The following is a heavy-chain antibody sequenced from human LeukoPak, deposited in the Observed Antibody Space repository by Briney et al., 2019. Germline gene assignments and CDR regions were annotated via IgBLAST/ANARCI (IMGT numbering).Heavy chain of an antibody. CDR1: GYTFTSYG. CDR3: ATDTSYSWYDTFGEY. D-gene: IGHD6-13*01. Sequence: ASVKVSCKASGYTFTSYGISWVRQAPGQGLEWMGWISASNGNTDYAQKFQGRVTMTTDTSTTTAYMELRSLRSGDTAVYYCATDTSYSWYDTFGEYWGQGTLVTVSS. CDR2: ISASNGNT. V-gene: IGHV1-18*01. J-gene: IGHJ4*02.